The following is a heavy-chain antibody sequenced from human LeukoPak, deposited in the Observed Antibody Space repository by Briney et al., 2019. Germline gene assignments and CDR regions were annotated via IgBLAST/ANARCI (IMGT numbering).Heavy chain of an antibody. J-gene: IGHJ4*02. CDR2: ISSSGSTI. Sequence: PGGSLRLSCAASGFTFSDYYMSWIRQAPGKGLEWVSYISSSGSTIYYADSVKGRFTISRDNARNSLYVQMNSLRAEDTAVYYCARLDYETSGSFDYWGQGTLVTVSS. CDR3: ARLDYETSGSFDY. V-gene: IGHV3-11*04. D-gene: IGHD3-22*01. CDR1: GFTFSDYY.